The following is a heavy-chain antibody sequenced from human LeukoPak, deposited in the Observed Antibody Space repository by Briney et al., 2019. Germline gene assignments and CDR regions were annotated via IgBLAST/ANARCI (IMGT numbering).Heavy chain of an antibody. D-gene: IGHD3-22*01. V-gene: IGHV4-34*01. J-gene: IGHJ4*02. Sequence: KPSETLSLTCAVYGGSFSGYYWSWIRQPPGKGLEWIGEINHSGSTNYNPSLKSRVTISVDTSKNQFSLKLSSVTAADTAVYYCARDRGYYDSSGYSDWGQGTLVTVSS. CDR1: GGSFSGYY. CDR3: ARDRGYYDSSGYSD. CDR2: INHSGST.